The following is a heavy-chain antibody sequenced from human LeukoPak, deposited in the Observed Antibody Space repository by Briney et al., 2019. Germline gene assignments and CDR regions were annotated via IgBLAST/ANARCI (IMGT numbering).Heavy chain of an antibody. CDR2: IKEDGSDK. Sequence: GGSLRLSCLASGFTFSNSWMTWVRQAPGRGLEWVANIKEDGSDKQYVDSVRGRFTISRDNAKNSVSLQMDGLRAEDTAVYYCARPDHYGDYLNYWGQGTLVTVSS. J-gene: IGHJ4*02. V-gene: IGHV3-7*01. CDR1: GFTFSNSW. CDR3: ARPDHYGDYLNY. D-gene: IGHD4-17*01.